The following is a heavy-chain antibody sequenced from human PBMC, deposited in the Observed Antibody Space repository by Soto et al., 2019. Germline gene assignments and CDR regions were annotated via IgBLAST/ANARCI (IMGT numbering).Heavy chain of an antibody. CDR1: GFTFDAYT. CDR2: ISWDGSIT. Sequence: GGSLRLSCAASGFTFDAYTMHWVRQAPGKGLEWVSLISWDGSITYYVDSVKDRFTISRDNSKNSLYLQMSSLRTEDTAFYYCAKDWGSSWYYFDYWGQGTLVTVSS. V-gene: IGHV3-43*01. J-gene: IGHJ4*02. D-gene: IGHD6-13*01. CDR3: AKDWGSSWYYFDY.